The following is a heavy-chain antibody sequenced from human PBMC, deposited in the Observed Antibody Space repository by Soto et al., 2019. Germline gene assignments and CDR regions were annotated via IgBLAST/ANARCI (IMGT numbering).Heavy chain of an antibody. CDR3: ARDPRIAVAGTLDY. Sequence: ASVKVSCKASGYTFTSYGISWVRQAPGQGLEWMGWISAYNGNTNYAQKLQGRVTMTTDTSTSTAYMELRSLRSDDTAVYYCARDPRIAVAGTLDYWGQGTLVTVSS. D-gene: IGHD6-19*01. J-gene: IGHJ4*02. V-gene: IGHV1-18*04. CDR2: ISAYNGNT. CDR1: GYTFTSYG.